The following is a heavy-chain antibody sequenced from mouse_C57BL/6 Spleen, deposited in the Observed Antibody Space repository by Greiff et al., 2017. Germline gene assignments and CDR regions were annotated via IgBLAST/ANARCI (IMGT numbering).Heavy chain of an antibody. V-gene: IGHV1-61*01. Sequence: QVQLQQPGAELVRPGSSVKLSCKASGYTFTSYWMDWVKQRPGQGLEWIGNIYPSDSETHYNQKFKDKATVTVDKSSSTAYMQLSSLTSEDSAVYYCARNGYPSRAMDYWGQGTSVTVSS. CDR1: GYTFTSYW. CDR2: IYPSDSET. CDR3: ARNGYPSRAMDY. D-gene: IGHD2-2*01. J-gene: IGHJ4*01.